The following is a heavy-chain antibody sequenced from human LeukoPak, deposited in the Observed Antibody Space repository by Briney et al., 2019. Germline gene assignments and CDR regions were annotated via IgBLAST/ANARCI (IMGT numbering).Heavy chain of an antibody. CDR3: ARDLLWNDAFDI. CDR1: GGSFSGYY. Sequence: SETLSLTCAVYGGSFSGYYWSWIRQPPGKGLEWIGEVNHSGSTNYNPSLKSRVTISVDTSKNQFSLKLSSVTAADTAVYYCARDLLWNDAFDIWGQGTMVTVSS. J-gene: IGHJ3*02. D-gene: IGHD2-21*01. V-gene: IGHV4-34*01. CDR2: VNHSGST.